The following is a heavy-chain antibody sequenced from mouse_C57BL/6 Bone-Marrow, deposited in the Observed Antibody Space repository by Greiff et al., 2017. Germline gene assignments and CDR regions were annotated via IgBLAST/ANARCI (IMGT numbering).Heavy chain of an antibody. V-gene: IGHV5-4*01. CDR1: GFTFSSYA. CDR3: AREGGRLLRYFDV. Sequence: EVQLVESGGGLVKPGGSLKLSCAASGFTFSSYAMSWVRQTTEKRLEWVATISAGGSYTYYPDNVKGRFTISRDNAKNNLYLQMSHLKSEDAAMYYCAREGGRLLRYFDVWGTGTTVTVSS. J-gene: IGHJ1*03. D-gene: IGHD2-3*01. CDR2: ISAGGSYT.